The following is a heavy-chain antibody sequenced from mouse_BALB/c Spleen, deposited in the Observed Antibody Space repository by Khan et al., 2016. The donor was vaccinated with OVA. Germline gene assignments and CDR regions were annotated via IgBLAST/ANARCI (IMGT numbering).Heavy chain of an antibody. Sequence: VQLQQSGPELVKPGASVKISCKASGYSFTGYFMNWVMQSHGKSLEWIGRINPHSGETFYNQKFKGKATLTVDESSRPAYMELRSLASEDSSVDYCTRIYRSDFDYWGQGTTLTVSS. D-gene: IGHD1-1*01. CDR1: GYSFTGYF. J-gene: IGHJ2*01. V-gene: IGHV1-20*02. CDR2: INPHSGET. CDR3: TRIYRSDFDY.